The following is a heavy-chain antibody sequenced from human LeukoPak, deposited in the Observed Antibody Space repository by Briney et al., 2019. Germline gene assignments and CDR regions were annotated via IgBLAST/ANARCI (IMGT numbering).Heavy chain of an antibody. CDR2: IIPIFGTA. J-gene: IGHJ6*04. CDR1: AGTFSSYA. Sequence: ASVNVSCKASAGTFSSYAISWVRQAPGQGLEWMGGIIPIFGTANYAQKFQGRVTITAYESTSTAYMELSSLRSEDTAVYYCARGGFCRGSCYWANYYGMDVWGKGTTVTVSS. D-gene: IGHD2-15*01. CDR3: ARGGFCRGSCYWANYYGMDV. V-gene: IGHV1-69*13.